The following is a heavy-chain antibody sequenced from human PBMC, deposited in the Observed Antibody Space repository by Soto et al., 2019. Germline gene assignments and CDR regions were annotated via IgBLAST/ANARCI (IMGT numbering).Heavy chain of an antibody. CDR3: ARDHRAGTTAFDI. D-gene: IGHD1-7*01. V-gene: IGHV3-21*01. J-gene: IGHJ3*02. CDR2: ISSSSSYI. Sequence: GGSLRLSCAASGFTFSSYSMNWVRQAPGKGLEWVSSISSSSSYIYYADSVKGRFTISRDNAKNSLYLQMNSLRAEDTAVYYCARDHRAGTTAFDIWGQGTMVTVSS. CDR1: GFTFSSYS.